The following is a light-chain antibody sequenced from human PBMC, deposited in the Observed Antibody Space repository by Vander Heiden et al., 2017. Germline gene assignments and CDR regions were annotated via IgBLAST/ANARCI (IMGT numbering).Light chain of an antibody. Sequence: DIVLTQSPLSLPVTPGEPASISCRSIQSLLHNNGYEYLDWFLQKPGQSPQLLIYLGSNRASGVPDRFSGSGSGTDFTLKISRVEAEDVGVYYCMQALQIPPTFGGGTRVEIK. CDR2: LGS. CDR3: MQALQIPPT. J-gene: IGKJ4*01. CDR1: QSLLHNNGYEY. V-gene: IGKV2-28*01.